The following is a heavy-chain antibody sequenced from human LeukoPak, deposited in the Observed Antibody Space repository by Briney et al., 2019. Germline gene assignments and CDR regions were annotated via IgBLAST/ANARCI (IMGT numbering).Heavy chain of an antibody. D-gene: IGHD2-2*01. CDR3: NIDPHIVVLPAA. V-gene: IGHV3-15*01. CDR2: IKSKTDGGTT. J-gene: IGHJ5*02. Sequence: GGSLRLSCAASGFTFTNAWMSWVRQVPGKGLEWVGRIKSKTDGGTTDYAAPVRGRFTISRDDSKNTLYLQMNSLKTEDTAVYYCNIDPHIVVLPAAWGQGTLVTVSS. CDR1: GFTFTNAW.